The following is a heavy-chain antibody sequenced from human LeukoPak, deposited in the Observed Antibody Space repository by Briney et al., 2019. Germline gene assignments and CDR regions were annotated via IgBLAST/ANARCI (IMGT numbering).Heavy chain of an antibody. CDR3: AREGIAVAGGNDY. D-gene: IGHD6-19*01. V-gene: IGHV1-2*02. CDR1: GYTFTSYY. Sequence: GASVKVSCKASGYTFTSYYMHWVRQAPGQGLEWMGWINPNSGGTNYAQKFQGRVTMTGDTSISTAYMELSRLRSDDTAVYYCAREGIAVAGGNDYWGQGTLVTVSS. J-gene: IGHJ4*02. CDR2: INPNSGGT.